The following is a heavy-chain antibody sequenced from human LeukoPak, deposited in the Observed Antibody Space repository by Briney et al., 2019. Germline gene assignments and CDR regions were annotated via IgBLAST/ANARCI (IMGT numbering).Heavy chain of an antibody. Sequence: PSETLSLTCAVYGGSFSGFYWSWIRQPPGKGLEWIGEINHSGSSNYNPSLESRVTISVDTSKYQFSLRLSSVTAADTAVYYCARPMIRGVPHKYLYFDLWGRGTQVTVSS. CDR3: ARPMIRGVPHKYLYFDL. D-gene: IGHD3-10*01. V-gene: IGHV4-34*01. J-gene: IGHJ2*01. CDR1: GGSFSGFY. CDR2: INHSGSS.